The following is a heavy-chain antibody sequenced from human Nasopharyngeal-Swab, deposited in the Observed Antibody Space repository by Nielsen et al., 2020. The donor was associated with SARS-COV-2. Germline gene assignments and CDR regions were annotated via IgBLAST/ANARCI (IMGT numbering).Heavy chain of an antibody. V-gene: IGHV3-13*01. CDR2: IGTAGDT. CDR1: GFTFSSYD. Sequence: GGSLRLSCAASGFTFSSYDMHWVRQATGKGLEWVSAIGTAGDTYYPGSVKGRLTIARENAKNSLYLQMNSLRAEDTAVYYCARVRGYYYDSSGYSNDAFDIWGQGTMVTVSS. CDR3: ARVRGYYYDSSGYSNDAFDI. J-gene: IGHJ3*02. D-gene: IGHD3-22*01.